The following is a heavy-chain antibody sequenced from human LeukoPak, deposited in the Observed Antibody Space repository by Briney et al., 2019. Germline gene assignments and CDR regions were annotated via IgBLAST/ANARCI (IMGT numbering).Heavy chain of an antibody. CDR3: AGPQNFKYVVPAARPYYYYYGMDV. CDR1: GGSFSGYY. CDR2: INHSGST. D-gene: IGHD2-2*01. Sequence: SETLSLTCAVYGGSFSGYYWSWIRQPPGKGLEWIGEINHSGSTNYNPSLKSRVTISVDTSKNQFSLKLSSVTAADTAVYYCAGPQNFKYVVPAARPYYYYYGMDVWGKGTTVTVSS. J-gene: IGHJ6*04. V-gene: IGHV4-34*01.